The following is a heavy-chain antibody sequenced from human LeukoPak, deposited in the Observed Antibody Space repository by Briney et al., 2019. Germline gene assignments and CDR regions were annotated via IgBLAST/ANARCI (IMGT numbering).Heavy chain of an antibody. CDR2: INHSGST. Sequence: PSETLSLTCAVYGGSFSGYYWSWIRQPPGKGLEWIGEINHSGSTNCNPSLKSRVTISVDTSKNQFSLKLSSVTAADTAVYYCARRWLHRKGFDYWGQGTLVTVSS. CDR3: ARRWLHRKGFDY. D-gene: IGHD5-24*01. CDR1: GGSFSGYY. J-gene: IGHJ4*02. V-gene: IGHV4-34*01.